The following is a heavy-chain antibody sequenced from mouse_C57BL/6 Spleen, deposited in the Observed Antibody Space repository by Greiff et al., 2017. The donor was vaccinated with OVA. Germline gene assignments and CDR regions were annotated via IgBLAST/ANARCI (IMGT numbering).Heavy chain of an antibody. CDR3: ARGDYGSSYYFDY. V-gene: IGHV1-69*01. Sequence: QVQLKESGPELVKPGASVKISCKASGYAFTSYWMHWVKQRPGQGLEWIGEIDPSDSYTNYNQKFKGKSTLTVDKSSSTAYMQLSSLTSEDSAVYYCARGDYGSSYYFDYWGQGTTLTVSS. CDR1: GYAFTSYW. D-gene: IGHD1-1*01. J-gene: IGHJ2*01. CDR2: IDPSDSYT.